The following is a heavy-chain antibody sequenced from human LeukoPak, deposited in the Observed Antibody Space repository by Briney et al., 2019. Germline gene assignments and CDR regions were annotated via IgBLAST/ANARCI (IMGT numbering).Heavy chain of an antibody. CDR1: GGSISSYY. J-gene: IGHJ5*02. V-gene: IGHV4-59*01. D-gene: IGHD6-6*01. Sequence: SETLSLTCTVSGGSISSYYWSWIRQPPGKGLEWIGYIYYSGSTNYNPSLKSRVTISVDTSKNQFSLKLSSVTAADTAVYYCAAYRFLGIAARQNWFDPWGQGTLVTVSS. CDR2: IYYSGST. CDR3: AAYRFLGIAARQNWFDP.